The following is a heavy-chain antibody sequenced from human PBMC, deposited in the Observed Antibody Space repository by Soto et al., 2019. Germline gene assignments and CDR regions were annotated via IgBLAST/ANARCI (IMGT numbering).Heavy chain of an antibody. CDR3: TKIARRGGYSGYDPRGGPY. Sequence: GGSLRLSCAASGFTFSSYAMSWVRQAPGKGLEWVSAISGSGGSTYYADSVKGRFTISRDNSKNTLYLQMNSLRAEDTAVYYCTKIARRGGYSGYDPRGGPYWGQGTLVTVSS. D-gene: IGHD5-12*01. V-gene: IGHV3-23*01. J-gene: IGHJ4*02. CDR2: ISGSGGST. CDR1: GFTFSSYA.